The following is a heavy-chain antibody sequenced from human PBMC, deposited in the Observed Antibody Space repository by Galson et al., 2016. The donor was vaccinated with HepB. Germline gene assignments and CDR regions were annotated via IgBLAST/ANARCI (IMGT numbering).Heavy chain of an antibody. CDR3: ARDGDAYNFDY. CDR1: GFTFNRYT. CDR2: SYADGRT. D-gene: IGHD5-24*01. Sequence: SLRLSCATSGFTFNRYTMNWVRQAPGKGLEWLSVSYADGRTYYAESVRGRFTISRDNSKNTLYLQMNSLRAEDTAVYYCARDGDAYNFDYWGQGTLVTVSS. V-gene: IGHV3-66*01. J-gene: IGHJ4*02.